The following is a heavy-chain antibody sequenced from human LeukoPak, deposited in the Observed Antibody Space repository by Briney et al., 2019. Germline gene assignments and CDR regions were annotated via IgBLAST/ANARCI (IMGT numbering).Heavy chain of an antibody. CDR2: ISGSSSTI. D-gene: IGHD6-13*01. CDR1: GFTFSSYE. V-gene: IGHV3-48*02. CDR3: ARERYSSNPY. J-gene: IGHJ4*02. Sequence: GGSLRLSCAASGFTFSSYEMHWVRQAPGKGLEWVSYISGSSSTIFYADSVKGRFTISRDNAKNSLYLQMNSLRDEDTAVYYCARERYSSNPYWGQGTLVTVSS.